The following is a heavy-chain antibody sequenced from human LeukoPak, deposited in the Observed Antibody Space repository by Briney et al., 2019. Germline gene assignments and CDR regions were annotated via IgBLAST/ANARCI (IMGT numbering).Heavy chain of an antibody. J-gene: IGHJ4*02. CDR1: GFTFSSYA. Sequence: GGSLRLSCSASGFTFSSYAMHWVRQAPGKGLEYVSAISSNGGSTYYADSVKGRFTISRDNSKNTLYLQMSSLRAEDTAVYYCVKDPGGYSSSWPSYYFDHWGQGTLVTVSS. CDR3: VKDPGGYSSSWPSYYFDH. V-gene: IGHV3-64D*06. D-gene: IGHD6-13*01. CDR2: ISSNGGST.